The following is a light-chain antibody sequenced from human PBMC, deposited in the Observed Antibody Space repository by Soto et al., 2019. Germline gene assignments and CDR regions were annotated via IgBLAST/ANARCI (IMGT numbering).Light chain of an antibody. Sequence: IVLTQSPGTLSLSPGERATLSCRASQSVTTQLAWYQQKPGQAPRLIIHGASSRATGVPDRITGSGSGTDFTLSISRLEPEDFAVYYCQQYSGSTRTFGQGTKVEIK. CDR3: QQYSGSTRT. CDR2: GAS. V-gene: IGKV3-20*01. CDR1: QSVTTQ. J-gene: IGKJ1*01.